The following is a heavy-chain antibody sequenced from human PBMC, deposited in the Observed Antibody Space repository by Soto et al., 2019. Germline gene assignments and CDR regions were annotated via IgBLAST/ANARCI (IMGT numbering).Heavy chain of an antibody. D-gene: IGHD1-26*01. V-gene: IGHV3-23*01. CDR3: AKGELYHYYYYMDV. CDR2: ISGSGCST. J-gene: IGHJ6*03. Sequence: EVQLLESGGGLVQPGGSLRLSCAASGFTFSSYAMSWVRQAPGKGLEWVSAISGSGCSTYYADSVKGRFTISRDNSKNTLYLQMNSLRAEDTAVYYCAKGELYHYYYYMDVWGKGTTVTVSS. CDR1: GFTFSSYA.